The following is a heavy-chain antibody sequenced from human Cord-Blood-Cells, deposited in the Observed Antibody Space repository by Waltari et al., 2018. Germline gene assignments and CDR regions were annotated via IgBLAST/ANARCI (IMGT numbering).Heavy chain of an antibody. CDR2: INHSGST. J-gene: IGHJ3*02. Sequence: QVQLQQWGAGLLKPSETLSLTCAVYGGSFSGYYWSWLRQHPGKGLEWIGEINHSGSTNYNPSLKSRVTISVDTSKNQFSLKLSSVTAADTAVYYCARSISDFWRGYYFAFDIWGQGTMVTVSS. D-gene: IGHD3-3*01. CDR3: ARSISDFWRGYYFAFDI. V-gene: IGHV4-34*01. CDR1: GGSFSGYY.